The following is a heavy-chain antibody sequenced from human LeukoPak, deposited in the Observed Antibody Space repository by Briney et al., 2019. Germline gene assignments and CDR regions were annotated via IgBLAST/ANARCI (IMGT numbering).Heavy chain of an antibody. Sequence: GGSLRLSCAASGFTFSSYWMHWVRQAPGKGLVWVSRINSDGSSTSYADSVKGRFTIPRDNAKNTLYLQMNSLRAEDTAVYYCASGTTANAFDIWGQGTMVTVSS. V-gene: IGHV3-74*01. CDR3: ASGTTANAFDI. D-gene: IGHD4-17*01. CDR1: GFTFSSYW. CDR2: INSDGSST. J-gene: IGHJ3*02.